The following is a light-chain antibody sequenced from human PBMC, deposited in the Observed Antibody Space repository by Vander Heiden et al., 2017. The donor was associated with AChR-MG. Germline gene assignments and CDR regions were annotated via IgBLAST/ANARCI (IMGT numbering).Light chain of an antibody. CDR2: QDS. J-gene: IGLJ2*01. V-gene: IGLV3-1*01. Sequence: SYELTQPPPVSVPPGQTASITCSGDKLGDKYACWYQQKPGQSPVLVIYQDSKRPSGIPERFSGSNSGNTATLTISGTQAMDEADYYCQAWDSSTAHVVFGGGTKLTVL. CDR3: QAWDSSTAHVV. CDR1: KLGDKY.